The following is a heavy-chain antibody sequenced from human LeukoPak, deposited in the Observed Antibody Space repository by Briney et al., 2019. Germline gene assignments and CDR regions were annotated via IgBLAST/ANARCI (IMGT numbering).Heavy chain of an antibody. CDR2: IYYSGST. V-gene: IGHV4-59*01. J-gene: IGHJ5*02. Sequence: SETLSLTCTVSGGSISSYYWSWIRRPPGKGLEWIGYIYYSGSTNYNPSLKSRVTISVDTSKNQFSLKLSSVTAADTAVYYCARDRRGPKGVQGTWFDPWGQGTLVTVSS. D-gene: IGHD1-1*01. CDR1: GGSISSYY. CDR3: ARDRRGPKGVQGTWFDP.